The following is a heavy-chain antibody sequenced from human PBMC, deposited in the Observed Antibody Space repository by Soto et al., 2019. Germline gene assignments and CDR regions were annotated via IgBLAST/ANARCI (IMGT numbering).Heavy chain of an antibody. CDR1: GFTFSGHW. Sequence: EVQLVESGGDLVQPGGSLRLSCAASGFTFSGHWMHWVRQVPGKGLEWVSRINTDGGTSAYADSVKGRFTISRDNAKNTLYLQMNALRAEDTAVYYCAREAGYCSRTSCYRRAFDTWGQGTMVTVSS. J-gene: IGHJ3*02. CDR2: INTDGGTS. D-gene: IGHD2-2*01. V-gene: IGHV3-74*03. CDR3: AREAGYCSRTSCYRRAFDT.